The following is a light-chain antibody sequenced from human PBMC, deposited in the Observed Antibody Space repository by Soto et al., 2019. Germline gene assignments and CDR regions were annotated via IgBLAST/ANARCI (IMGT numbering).Light chain of an antibody. CDR1: SSNIGAGYD. V-gene: IGLV1-40*01. CDR2: GNS. J-gene: IGLJ2*01. CDR3: QSYDSSLSRV. Sequence: QSVLTQPPSVSGAPGQRVTISCTGSSSNIGAGYDVHWYQQLPGTAPKLLIYGNSNRPSGVPDRFSGSKSGTSASVAITGLQAEDEADYYCQSYDSSLSRVFGGGTKLTVL.